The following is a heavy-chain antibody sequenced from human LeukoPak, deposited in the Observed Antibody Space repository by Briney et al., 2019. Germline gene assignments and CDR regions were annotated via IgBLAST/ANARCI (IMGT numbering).Heavy chain of an antibody. CDR2: IYYSGST. V-gene: IGHV4-61*10. CDR1: GGSISSGSYY. CDR3: ARGRWGFGY. D-gene: IGHD7-27*01. Sequence: SETLSLTCTVSGGSISSGSYYWSWIRQPAGKGLEWIGYIYYSGSTNYNPSLKSRVTISVDTSKNQFSLKLSSVTAADTAVYYCARGRWGFGYWGQGTLVTVSS. J-gene: IGHJ4*02.